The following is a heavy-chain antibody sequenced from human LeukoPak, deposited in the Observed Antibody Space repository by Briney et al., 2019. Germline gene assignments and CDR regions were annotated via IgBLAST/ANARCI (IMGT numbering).Heavy chain of an antibody. D-gene: IGHD1-26*01. CDR3: VKDLGRYRNNCFDY. Sequence: GGSLRLSCAASGFTFSSSAMSWVRQAPEKGLEWVSTISGSGGGTYYADSVKGRFTISRDDSKTTLYLQMNSLRAEDTAVYYCVKDLGRYRNNCFDYWGQGTLVTVSS. J-gene: IGHJ4*02. V-gene: IGHV3-23*01. CDR1: GFTFSSSA. CDR2: ISGSGGGT.